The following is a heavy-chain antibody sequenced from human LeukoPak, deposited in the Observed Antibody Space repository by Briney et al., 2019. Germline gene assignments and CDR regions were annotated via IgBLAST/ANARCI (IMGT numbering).Heavy chain of an antibody. D-gene: IGHD3-3*01. CDR3: ARGGLRFLEWLSPSYGMDV. CDR2: IIPIFGTA. Sequence: SVTVSCTASGGTFSSYAISWVRQAPGQGLEWMGGIIPIFGTANYARKFQGRVTITADESTSTAYMELSSLRSEDTAVYYCARGGLRFLEWLSPSYGMDVWGQGTTVTVSS. V-gene: IGHV1-69*13. CDR1: GGTFSSYA. J-gene: IGHJ6*02.